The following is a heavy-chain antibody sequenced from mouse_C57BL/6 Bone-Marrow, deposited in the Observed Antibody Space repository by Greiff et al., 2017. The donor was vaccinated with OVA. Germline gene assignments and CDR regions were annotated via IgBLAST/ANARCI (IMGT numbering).Heavy chain of an antibody. V-gene: IGHV1-9*01. D-gene: IGHD2-3*01. CDR1: GYTFTGYW. Sequence: QVQLQQSGAELMKPGASVKLSCKATGYTFTGYWIEWVKQRPGHGLEWIGEILPGSGSTNYNEKFKGKATFTADTSSNKAYIQLSSLTTEDSAIDYCARNARWLLRSYFDDWGQGTTLTVSS. CDR2: ILPGSGST. CDR3: ARNARWLLRSYFDD. J-gene: IGHJ2*01.